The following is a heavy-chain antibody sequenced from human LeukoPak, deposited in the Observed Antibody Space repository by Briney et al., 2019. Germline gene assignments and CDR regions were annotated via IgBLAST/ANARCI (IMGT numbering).Heavy chain of an antibody. CDR3: ARGPTATTPYYYYYGMDV. CDR1: GGSFSGYY. V-gene: IGHV4-34*01. CDR2: INHSGST. Sequence: SETLSLTCAVYGGSFSGYYWSWIRQPPGKGLEWIGEINHSGSTNYNPSLKSRVTISVDTSKNQFSLKLSSVTAADTAVYYCARGPTATTPYYYYYGMDVWGQGTTVTVSS. D-gene: IGHD4-17*01. J-gene: IGHJ6*02.